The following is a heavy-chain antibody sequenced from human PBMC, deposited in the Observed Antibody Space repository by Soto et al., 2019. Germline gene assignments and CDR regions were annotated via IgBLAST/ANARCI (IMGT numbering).Heavy chain of an antibody. D-gene: IGHD6-13*01. CDR2: INPNSGGT. Sequence: ASVKVSCKASGYTFTGYYMHWVRQAPGQGLEWMGWINPNSGGTNYAQKFQGRVTMTRDTSISTAYMELSRPRSDDTAVYYCARDQESSSWYNWFDPWGQGTLVTVSS. CDR3: ARDQESSSWYNWFDP. V-gene: IGHV1-2*02. J-gene: IGHJ5*02. CDR1: GYTFTGYY.